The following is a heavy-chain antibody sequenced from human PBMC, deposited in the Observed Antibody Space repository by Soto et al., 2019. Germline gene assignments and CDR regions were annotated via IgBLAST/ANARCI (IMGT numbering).Heavy chain of an antibody. CDR3: ARLGASDFYFDY. CDR1: GFPFNSNY. J-gene: IGHJ4*02. Sequence: GGSLRLSCSASGFPFNSNYIHWARRTPGEGQGLRRGLEWVSVIYSGGSTYYADSVKGRFTISRDNSKNTLYLQMNSLRAEDTAVYYCARLGASDFYFDYWGQGTLVTVSS. CDR2: IYSGGST. D-gene: IGHD1-26*01. V-gene: IGHV3-66*01.